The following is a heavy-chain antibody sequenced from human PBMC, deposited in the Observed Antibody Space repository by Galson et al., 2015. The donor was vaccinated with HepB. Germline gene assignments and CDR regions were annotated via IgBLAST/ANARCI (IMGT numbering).Heavy chain of an antibody. V-gene: IGHV3-23*01. Sequence: SLRLSCAASGFTFSTYAMNWVRQAPGKGLEWVSAISDTRGSTYYADSVKGRFTISRDNSKNTLYLQMNSLRAEDTAVYYCARGGGSGPTYDYWGQGTLVTVSS. CDR3: ARGGGSGPTYDY. CDR1: GFTFSTYA. D-gene: IGHD6-19*01. J-gene: IGHJ4*02. CDR2: ISDTRGST.